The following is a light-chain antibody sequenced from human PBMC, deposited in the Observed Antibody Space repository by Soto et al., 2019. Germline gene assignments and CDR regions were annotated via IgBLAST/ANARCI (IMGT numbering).Light chain of an antibody. CDR1: QSVSSSY. V-gene: IGKV3-20*01. J-gene: IGKJ5*01. Sequence: EIVLTQSPGTLSLSPGERATLSCRASQSVSSSYLAWYQQKPGQAPRLLIYGASSRATGIPDRFSGSGSGTDFTLPISRLEPEDFAVYYCQQSGSSPPITSGQGTRLEI. CDR2: GAS. CDR3: QQSGSSPPIT.